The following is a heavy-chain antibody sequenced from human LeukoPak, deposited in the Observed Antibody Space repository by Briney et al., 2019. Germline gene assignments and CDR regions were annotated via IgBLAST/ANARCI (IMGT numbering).Heavy chain of an antibody. J-gene: IGHJ4*02. V-gene: IGHV3-7*05. D-gene: IGHD4-23*01. CDR1: GFTFRSYW. Sequence: GGSLRLSCEASGFTFRSYWMSWVRQAPGKGLEFVANIKQEGNEKYYVDSVKGRFTISRDNAKNSLYLQMNGLRAEDTAVYYCAANGGTFDFWGQGTLVTVSA. CDR2: IKQEGNEK. CDR3: AANGGTFDF.